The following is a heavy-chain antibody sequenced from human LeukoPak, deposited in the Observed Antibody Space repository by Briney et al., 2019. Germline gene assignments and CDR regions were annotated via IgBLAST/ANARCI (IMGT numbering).Heavy chain of an antibody. V-gene: IGHV3-72*01. J-gene: IGHJ4*02. CDR3: TRVRLGAATRYFDY. D-gene: IGHD1-26*01. CDR2: IRNKANSYGT. CDR1: GFTFSDHY. Sequence: GGSLRLTCAASGFTFSDHYMDWVRLPPGKGLEWVGRIRNKANSYGTEYAASVKDRFTISRDDSKSSLYLQMNSLRSEDTALYYCTRVRLGAATRYFDYWGQGTLVTVSS.